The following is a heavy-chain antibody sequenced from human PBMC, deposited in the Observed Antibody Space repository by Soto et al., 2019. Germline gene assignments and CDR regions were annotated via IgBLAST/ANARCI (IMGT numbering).Heavy chain of an antibody. V-gene: IGHV1-69*13. J-gene: IGHJ4*02. Sequence: SVKVSCKASGGTFSSYAIIWVRQAPGQGLEWMGGIIPIFGTANYAQKFQGRVTITADESTSTAYMELSSLRSEDTAVYYCARAGSYSSSWLYYFDYWGQGTLVTVSS. D-gene: IGHD6-13*01. CDR3: ARAGSYSSSWLYYFDY. CDR2: IIPIFGTA. CDR1: GGTFSSYA.